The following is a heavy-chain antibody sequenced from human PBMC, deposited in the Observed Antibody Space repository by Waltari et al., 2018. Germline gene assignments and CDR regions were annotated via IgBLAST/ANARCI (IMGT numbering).Heavy chain of an antibody. V-gene: IGHV4-59*01. CDR1: GGSISSYY. J-gene: IGHJ2*01. CDR2: IYYSGST. CDR3: AGLSWRNWYFDL. Sequence: QVQLQESGPGLVKPSETLSLTCTVSGGSISSYYWSWIRQPPGKGLEWIGYIYYSGSTNYNPSLKSRVTISVDTSKNQFSLKLSSVTAADTAVYYCAGLSWRNWYFDLWGRGTLVTVSS.